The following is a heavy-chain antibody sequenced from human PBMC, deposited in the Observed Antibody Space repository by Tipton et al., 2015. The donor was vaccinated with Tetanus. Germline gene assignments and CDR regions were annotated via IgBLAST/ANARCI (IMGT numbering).Heavy chain of an antibody. V-gene: IGHV6-1*01. CDR1: GDSVSSNSAV. D-gene: IGHD2-8*01. CDR3: ARGDVSFDI. J-gene: IGHJ3*02. Sequence: GLVKPSQTLSLTCAISGDSVSSNSAVWNWIRQSPSRGLEWLGRTYYTSRWSTNYAVSVQSQITINPDTSKNQFSLQLTSMTPEDAVVYYGARGDVSFDIWGHGTMVAVSS. CDR2: TYYTSRWST.